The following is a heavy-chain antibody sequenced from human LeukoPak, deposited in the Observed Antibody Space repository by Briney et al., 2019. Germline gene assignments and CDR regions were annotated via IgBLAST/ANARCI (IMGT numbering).Heavy chain of an antibody. CDR1: GYTFTSYG. Sequence: GASVKVSCKASGYTFTSYGISWVRQAPGQGLEWMGWISAYNGNTNYAQKLQGRVTMTTDTSTSTAYMELRSLRSDDTAVYYCARDGPKYYYDSSGYKRDDFDYWGQGTLVTVSS. V-gene: IGHV1-18*01. D-gene: IGHD3-22*01. CDR2: ISAYNGNT. CDR3: ARDGPKYYYDSSGYKRDDFDY. J-gene: IGHJ4*02.